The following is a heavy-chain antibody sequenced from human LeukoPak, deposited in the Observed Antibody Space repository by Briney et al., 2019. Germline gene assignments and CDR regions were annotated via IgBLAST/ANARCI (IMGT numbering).Heavy chain of an antibody. V-gene: IGHV3-21*01. J-gene: IGHJ4*02. D-gene: IGHD2-2*01. CDR1: GFTFSSST. Sequence: GGSLRLSCAASGFTFSSSTMNWVRQAPGKGLEWVSSISSSSNYIYYADSVKGRFTISRDNAKNSLYLQMNSLRAEDTAVYYCARDPPLGYCSSSSCPHLDYWGQGTLVTVSS. CDR2: ISSSSNYI. CDR3: ARDPPLGYCSSSSCPHLDY.